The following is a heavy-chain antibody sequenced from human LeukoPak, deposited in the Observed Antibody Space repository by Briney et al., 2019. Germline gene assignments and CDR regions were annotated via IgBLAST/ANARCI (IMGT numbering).Heavy chain of an antibody. CDR1: GVTVNSNY. V-gene: IGHV3-53*01. CDR3: ARESPDRPGFDY. Sequence: GGSLRLSCEASGVTVNSNYMNWVRQAPGQGLEWVSVIYSGGSGVTTYYADSVKGRFAISRDSSKNTLYLQMNSLRAEDTAAYYCARESPDRPGFDYWGQGTLVTVSS. D-gene: IGHD6-6*01. CDR2: IYSGGSGVTT. J-gene: IGHJ4*02.